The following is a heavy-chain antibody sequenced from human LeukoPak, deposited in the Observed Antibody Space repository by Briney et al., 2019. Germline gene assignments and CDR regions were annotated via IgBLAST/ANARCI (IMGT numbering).Heavy chain of an antibody. CDR2: IYYSGST. CDR1: GYSISSSNW. Sequence: PSDTLSLTCAVSGYSISSSNWWGWIRQPPGKGLEWIGYIYYSGSTYYNPSLKSRVTMSVDTSKNQFSLKLSSVTAVDTAVYYCARGGSSSWRNYFDYWGQGTLVTVSS. CDR3: ARGGSSSWRNYFDY. V-gene: IGHV4-28*01. D-gene: IGHD6-13*01. J-gene: IGHJ4*02.